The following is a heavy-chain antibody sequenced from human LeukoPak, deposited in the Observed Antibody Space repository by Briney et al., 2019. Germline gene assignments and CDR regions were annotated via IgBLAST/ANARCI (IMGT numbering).Heavy chain of an antibody. CDR1: GGSFSGYY. D-gene: IGHD4-11*01. CDR2: INHSGST. J-gene: IGHJ6*02. V-gene: IGHV4-34*01. CDR3: ARALTRGYYYYYGMDV. Sequence: PSETLSLTCAVYGGSFSGYYWSWIRQPPGKGLEWIGEINHSGSTNYNPSLKSRVTISVDTSKNQFSLKLSSVTAADTAVYYCARALTRGYYYYYGMDVWGQGTTVTVSS.